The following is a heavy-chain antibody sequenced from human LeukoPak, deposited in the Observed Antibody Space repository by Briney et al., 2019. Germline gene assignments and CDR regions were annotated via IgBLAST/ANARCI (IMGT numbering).Heavy chain of an antibody. V-gene: IGHV1-18*01. CDR3: ARIPGFTDYYYYYMDV. CDR1: GYTFTSYG. J-gene: IGHJ6*03. CDR2: ISAYNGNT. Sequence: GASVKVSCKASGYTFTSYGNSWVRLAHGQGHEWMGWISAYNGNTNYAQKLQGRVTMTTDTSTSTAYMELRSLRSDDTAVYYCARIPGFTDYYYYYMDVWGKGTTVTVSS.